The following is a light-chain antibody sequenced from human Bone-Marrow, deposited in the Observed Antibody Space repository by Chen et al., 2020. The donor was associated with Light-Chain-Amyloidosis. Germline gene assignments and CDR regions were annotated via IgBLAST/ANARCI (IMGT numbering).Light chain of an antibody. CDR1: SSDVGGDNH. CDR3: SSYTITNTLV. J-gene: IGLJ1*01. Sequence: QSARTQPASVSGSPGQSITISFTGTSSDVGGDNHVSWYQQHPDKAPRLMIYEVTTRPSWFPDRFSGSKSDNTAALPISVPHTEDEADYFCSSYTITNTLVFGSGTTVTV. V-gene: IGLV2-14*01. CDR2: EVT.